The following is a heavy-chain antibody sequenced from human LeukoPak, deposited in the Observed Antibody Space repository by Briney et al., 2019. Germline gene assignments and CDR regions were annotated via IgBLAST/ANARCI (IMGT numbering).Heavy chain of an antibody. J-gene: IGHJ4*02. CDR1: GGTFSSYA. Sequence: SVKVSCKASGGTFSSYAISWVRQAPGQGLEWMGRIIPILGIANYAQKFQGRVTITADKSTSTAYMELSSLRSEDTAVYYCASGYYYDRGSPPYYFDYWGQGTLVTVSS. V-gene: IGHV1-69*04. CDR3: ASGYYYDRGSPPYYFDY. CDR2: IIPILGIA. D-gene: IGHD3-22*01.